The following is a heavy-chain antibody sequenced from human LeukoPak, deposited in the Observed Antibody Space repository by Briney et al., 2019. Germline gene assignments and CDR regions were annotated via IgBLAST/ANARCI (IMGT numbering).Heavy chain of an antibody. V-gene: IGHV3-7*01. CDR1: GFTFSSYW. CDR2: IKQDGSEK. D-gene: IGHD3-3*01. CDR3: ARFRIGPYYDFWSGSFDY. Sequence: GGSLRLSCAASGFTFSSYWMSWVRQAPGKGLEWVANIKQDGSEKYYVDSVKGRFTISRDNAKNSLYLQMNSLRAEDTAVYYCARFRIGPYYDFWSGSFDYWGQGTLVTVSS. J-gene: IGHJ4*02.